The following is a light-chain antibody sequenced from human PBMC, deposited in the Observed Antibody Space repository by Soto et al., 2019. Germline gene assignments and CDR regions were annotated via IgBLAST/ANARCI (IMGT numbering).Light chain of an antibody. CDR2: DVS. CDR1: SSEVGTDNF. CDR3: SSYANSDTVI. V-gene: IGLV2-14*01. J-gene: IGLJ2*01. Sequence: QSALTQPASVSVSPGQSITISCTGTSSEVGTDNFVSWYRQHPVKAPILIIFDVSSRPSGISNRFSGSKSGNTASLTISGVQAEDEADYYCSSYANSDTVIFGGGTKLTVL.